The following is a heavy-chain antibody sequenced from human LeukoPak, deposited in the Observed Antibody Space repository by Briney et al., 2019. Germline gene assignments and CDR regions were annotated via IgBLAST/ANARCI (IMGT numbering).Heavy chain of an antibody. J-gene: IGHJ5*02. CDR3: AREDCGGDCYQNNWFDP. CDR2: IYPGDSDT. Sequence: GESLKISCKGSGYSFTSYWIGWVRQMPGKGLEWMGIIYPGDSDTRYSPSFQGQVTISADKSISTAYLQWSSLKASDTAMYYCAREDCGGDCYQNNWFDPWGQGTLVTVSS. CDR1: GYSFTSYW. D-gene: IGHD2-21*02. V-gene: IGHV5-51*01.